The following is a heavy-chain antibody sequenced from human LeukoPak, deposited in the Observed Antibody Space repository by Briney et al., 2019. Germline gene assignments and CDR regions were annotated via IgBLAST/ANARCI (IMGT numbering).Heavy chain of an antibody. Sequence: SVKVSCKASGGTFSSYAIGWVRQAPRQGLEWMGGFIPIFGTANYAQKFQGRVTITADESTSTAYMELSSLRAEDTAVYYCARDRWSGYYVFDYWGQGTLVTVSS. J-gene: IGHJ4*02. CDR2: FIPIFGTA. D-gene: IGHD3-3*01. CDR1: GGTFSSYA. CDR3: ARDRWSGYYVFDY. V-gene: IGHV1-69*13.